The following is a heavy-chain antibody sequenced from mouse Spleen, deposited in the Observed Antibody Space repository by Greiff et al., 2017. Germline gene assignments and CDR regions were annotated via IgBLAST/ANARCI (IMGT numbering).Heavy chain of an antibody. J-gene: IGHJ4*01. Sequence: RVESGGGLVKPGGSLKLSCAASGFTFSSYAMSWVRQTPEKRLEWVATISDGGSYTYYPDNVKGRFTISRDNAKNNLYLQMSHLKSEDTAMYYCARDQNYGSSYDAMDYWGQGTSVTVSS. CDR3: ARDQNYGSSYDAMDY. CDR1: GFTFSSYA. CDR2: ISDGGSYT. D-gene: IGHD1-1*01. V-gene: IGHV5-4*01.